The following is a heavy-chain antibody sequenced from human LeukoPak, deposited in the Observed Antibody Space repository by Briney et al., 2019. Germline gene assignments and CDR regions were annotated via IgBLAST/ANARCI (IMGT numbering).Heavy chain of an antibody. J-gene: IGHJ4*02. CDR3: ARGPPNWGMVGY. V-gene: IGHV1-8*01. CDR2: MKSNNGHT. Sequence: ASVKVSCTASGYTFTSFDFNWVRQATGQGLEWMGWMKSNNGHTGYAQKFQGRVTMTRDTSISTAYMELSSLTFEDTAVYYCARGPPNWGMVGYWGQGTLVTVSS. D-gene: IGHD7-27*01. CDR1: GYTFTSFD.